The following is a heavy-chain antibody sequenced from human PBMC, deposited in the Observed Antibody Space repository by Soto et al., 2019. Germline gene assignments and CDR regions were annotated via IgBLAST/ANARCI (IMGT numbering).Heavy chain of an antibody. D-gene: IGHD1-26*01. CDR3: AKDSALPYSGSYFDY. CDR1: VFTFSSYS. CDR2: ISGSGGDT. V-gene: IGHV3-23*01. J-gene: IGHJ4*02. Sequence: GSLRLACAASVFTFSSYSISWVRQAPGKGLECVSSISGSGGDTFYADSVKGRFTISRDNSKNTLYLQMSSLRADDTALYYCAKDSALPYSGSYFDYWGQGALVTVSS.